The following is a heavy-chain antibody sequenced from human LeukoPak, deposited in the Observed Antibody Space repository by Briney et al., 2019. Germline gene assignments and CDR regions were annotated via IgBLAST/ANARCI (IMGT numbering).Heavy chain of an antibody. CDR2: MSPNSGHT. CDR1: GYTFTAYD. CDR3: ARTPPKGDIDS. Sequence: ASVKVSCKASGYTFTAYDINWVRQATGQGLEWMGWMSPNSGHTGYAQKFQGRVTFTTSTSISTAYMELNSLRPEDTAVYYCARTPPKGDIDSWGPGTLVTASS. V-gene: IGHV1-8*01. J-gene: IGHJ4*02. D-gene: IGHD2-21*02.